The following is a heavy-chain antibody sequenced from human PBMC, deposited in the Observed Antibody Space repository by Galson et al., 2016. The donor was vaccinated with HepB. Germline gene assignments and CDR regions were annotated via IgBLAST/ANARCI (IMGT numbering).Heavy chain of an antibody. CDR2: IHYSGST. V-gene: IGHV4-59*01. CDR3: ARGAQWEHNDSFDI. J-gene: IGHJ3*02. D-gene: IGHD1-26*01. CDR1: GGSISSYY. Sequence: ETLSLTCTVSGGSISSYYWSWIRQPPGKGLEWIGYIHYSGSTTHNASLKSRVTISVDTSKNHFSLKLSSVTAADTAVYYCARGAQWEHNDSFDIWGQGTMVTVSS.